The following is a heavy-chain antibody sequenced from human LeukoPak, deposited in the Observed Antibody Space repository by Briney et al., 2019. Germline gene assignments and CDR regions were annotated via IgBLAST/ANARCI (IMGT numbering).Heavy chain of an antibody. CDR2: ISSSSSTI. Sequence: PGGSLRLSCAASGFTFSSHSMNWVRQAPGKGLEWVSYISSSSSTIYYADSVKGRFTISRDNAKNSLYLQMNSLRAEDTAVYYCARNTLGFYDILTGRLEAWGQGTLVTVSS. CDR3: ARNTLGFYDILTGRLEA. CDR1: GFTFSSHS. V-gene: IGHV3-48*01. J-gene: IGHJ5*02. D-gene: IGHD3-9*01.